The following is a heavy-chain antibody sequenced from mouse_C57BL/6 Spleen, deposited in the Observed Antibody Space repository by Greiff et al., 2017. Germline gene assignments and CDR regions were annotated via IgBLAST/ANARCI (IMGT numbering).Heavy chain of an antibody. J-gene: IGHJ3*01. CDR1: GFSLTSYG. CDR3: ARREYDYDWFAY. V-gene: IGHV2-2*01. Sequence: VMLVESGPGLVQPSQSLSITCTVSGFSLTSYGVHWVRQSPGKGLEWLGVIWSGGSTDYNAAFISRLSISKDNSKSQVFFKMNSLQADDTAIYYCARREYDYDWFAYWGQGTLVTVSA. D-gene: IGHD2-4*01. CDR2: IWSGGST.